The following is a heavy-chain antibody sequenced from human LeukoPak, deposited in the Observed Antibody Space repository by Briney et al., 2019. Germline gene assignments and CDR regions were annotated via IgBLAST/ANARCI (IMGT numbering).Heavy chain of an antibody. CDR2: ISSSGSAI. D-gene: IGHD3-10*01. V-gene: IGHV3-11*01. CDR3: AIAKPKNMVRGLIMRRESRYYFDY. CDR1: GFTFSDYY. J-gene: IGHJ4*02. Sequence: GGSLRLSCAASGFTFSDYYMSWIRQAPGKGLEWVSYISSSGSAIYYADSVKGRFTISRDNAKNSLYLQVNSLRAEDTAVYYCAIAKPKNMVRGLIMRRESRYYFDYWGQGTLVTVSS.